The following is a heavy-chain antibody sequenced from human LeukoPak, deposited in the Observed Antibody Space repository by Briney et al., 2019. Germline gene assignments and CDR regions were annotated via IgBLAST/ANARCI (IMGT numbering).Heavy chain of an antibody. Sequence: GRSLTLSCEASGFTFSTYGMHWVRQAPGKGLEWVAFISYDAAVKYYADSVRGRFTVSRDNSKNTLSLQMNSLRPEDTAVYYCARDFSTWYSIDYWGRGTLVIVSS. V-gene: IGHV3-30*19. CDR1: GFTFSTYG. J-gene: IGHJ4*02. CDR2: ISYDAAVK. D-gene: IGHD2-15*01. CDR3: ARDFSTWYSIDY.